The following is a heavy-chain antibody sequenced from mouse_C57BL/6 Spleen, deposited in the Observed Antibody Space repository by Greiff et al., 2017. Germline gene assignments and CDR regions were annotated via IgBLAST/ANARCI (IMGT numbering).Heavy chain of an antibody. D-gene: IGHD2-1*01. CDR2: IFPCSGCT. J-gene: IGHJ2*01. CDR3: ARQGKSL. Sequence: VQLLEPGAELMKPGASVKFSCKASGYTFTGYWIEWVKQRPGHGLEWIGVIFPCSGCTNYNEKFKGKATFTADTSSNTAYMQLNSLTTEDSAIYYCARQGKSLWGQGTTLTVSS. CDR1: GYTFTGYW. V-gene: IGHV1-9*01.